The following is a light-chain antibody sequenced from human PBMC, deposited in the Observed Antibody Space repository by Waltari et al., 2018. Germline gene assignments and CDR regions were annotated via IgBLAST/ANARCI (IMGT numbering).Light chain of an antibody. CDR2: YVS. CDR1: TSKIGTYNL. CDR3: DSKSSSSPHV. V-gene: IGLV2-14*03. Sequence: QPALTKPASVPGSPGQPFPVPGTETTSKIGTYNLVPWSKQHPGKAPKPMIYYVSSRPSGVSNRFSGSKSGNTASLTISGLQAEDEADYYCDSKSSSSPHVFGTGTKVTVL. J-gene: IGLJ1*01.